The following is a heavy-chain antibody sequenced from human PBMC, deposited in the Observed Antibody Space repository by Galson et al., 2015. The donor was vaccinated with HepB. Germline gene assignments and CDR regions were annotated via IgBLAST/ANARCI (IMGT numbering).Heavy chain of an antibody. D-gene: IGHD1-26*01. CDR2: ISYDGSNK. CDR1: GFTFSSYG. J-gene: IGHJ4*02. CDR3: AKGKSGSFRGYFDY. V-gene: IGHV3-30*18. Sequence: SLRLSCAASGFTFSSYGMHWVRQAPGKGLEWVAVISYDGSNKYYADSVKGRFTISRDNSKNTLYLQMNSLRAEDTAVYYCAKGKSGSFRGYFDYWGQGTLVTVSS.